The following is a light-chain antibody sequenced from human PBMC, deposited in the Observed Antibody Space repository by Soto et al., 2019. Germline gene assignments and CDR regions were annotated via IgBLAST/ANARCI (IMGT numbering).Light chain of an antibody. Sequence: QSALTQPASVSGSPGQSIAISCTRTSSDVGSYNSVSWYQQHPGKAPKLMIYEGSKRPSGVSDRFSGSKSGNTASLTISGLQAEDEADYYCCSYAGNPYVFGTGTK. CDR2: EGS. CDR3: CSYAGNPYV. CDR1: SSDVGSYNS. J-gene: IGLJ1*01. V-gene: IGLV2-23*01.